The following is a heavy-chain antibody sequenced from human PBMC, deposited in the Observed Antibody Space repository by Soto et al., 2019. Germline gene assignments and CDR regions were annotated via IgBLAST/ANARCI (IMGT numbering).Heavy chain of an antibody. CDR2: IYWDDDK. D-gene: IGHD6-13*01. J-gene: IGHJ4*02. CDR1: GFSLSTSGVG. Sequence: QITLKESGATLVKPTQTLTLTCTFSGFSLSTSGVGVGWIRQPPGKALEWLALIYWDDDKRDRPSLKSRLTITKDTSQIQVVLTMTNMDPLDTATYYCAQSLIAAVIPRAAFDYWGQGTLFAVCS. V-gene: IGHV2-5*02. CDR3: AQSLIAAVIPRAAFDY.